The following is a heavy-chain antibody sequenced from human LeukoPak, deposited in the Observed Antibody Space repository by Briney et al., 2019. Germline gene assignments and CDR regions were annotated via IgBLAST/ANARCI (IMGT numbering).Heavy chain of an antibody. V-gene: IGHV3-33*01. J-gene: IGHJ4*02. Sequence: GGSLRLSCAASGFTFSSYGMRWVRQAPGKGLGWVAVIWYDGSNKYYADSVKGRFTISRDNSKNTLYLQMNSLRAEDTAGYYCARDDYYDSRGYLDFWGPGTLVTVSS. CDR3: ARDDYYDSRGYLDF. CDR2: IWYDGSNK. CDR1: GFTFSSYG. D-gene: IGHD3-22*01.